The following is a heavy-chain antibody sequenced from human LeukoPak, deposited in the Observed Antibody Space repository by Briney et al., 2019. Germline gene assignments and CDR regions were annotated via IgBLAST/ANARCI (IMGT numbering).Heavy chain of an antibody. D-gene: IGHD1-26*01. CDR2: ISSSSSYI. V-gene: IGHV3-21*01. CDR1: GFTFSSYS. J-gene: IGHJ4*02. Sequence: TGGSLRLPCAASGFTFSSYSMNWVRQAPGKGLEWVSSISSSSSYIYYADSVKGRFTISRDNAKNSLYLQMNSLRAEDTAVYYCARSPGEWEPMYYFDYWGQGTLVTVSS. CDR3: ARSPGEWEPMYYFDY.